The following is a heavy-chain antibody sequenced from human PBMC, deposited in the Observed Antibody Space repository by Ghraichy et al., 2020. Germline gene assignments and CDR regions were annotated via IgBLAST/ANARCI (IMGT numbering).Heavy chain of an antibody. CDR3: ARDLVSGSSPSYYFDY. CDR1: GFTFSSYS. Sequence: GGSLRLSCAASGFTFSSYSMNWVRQAPGKGLEWVSYISSSSSTIYYADSVKGRFTISRDNAKNSLYLQMNSLRDEDTAIYYCARDLVSGSSPSYYFDYWGQGTLVTVSS. V-gene: IGHV3-48*02. J-gene: IGHJ4*02. D-gene: IGHD1-26*01. CDR2: ISSSSSTI.